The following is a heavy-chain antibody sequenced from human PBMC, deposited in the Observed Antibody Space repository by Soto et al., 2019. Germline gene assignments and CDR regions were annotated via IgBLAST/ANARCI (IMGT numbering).Heavy chain of an antibody. CDR3: ARGIGYCSRINCYSSRRLRFDS. CDR1: GGSFSGYY. V-gene: IGHV4-34*01. D-gene: IGHD2-2*01. J-gene: IGHJ4*02. Sequence: QVQLQQWGAGLLKPSETLSLTCAVYGGSFSGYYWTWIRQSPEKGLEWIGEVNHSGTTYYNPSPKTPVTISVHTPKNQFSLKMSSVTAADTAVYYCARGIGYCSRINCYSSRRLRFDSWGQGTLVTVSS. CDR2: VNHSGTT.